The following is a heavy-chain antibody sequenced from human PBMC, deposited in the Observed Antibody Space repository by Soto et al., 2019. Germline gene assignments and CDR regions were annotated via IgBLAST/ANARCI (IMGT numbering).Heavy chain of an antibody. CDR1: GYTFNSYG. J-gene: IGHJ5*02. D-gene: IGHD2-2*01. V-gene: IGHV1-18*01. CDR3: ARGRYCSTTTCRNWFDP. CDR2: ISAYNGNT. Sequence: GASVKVSCKASGYTFNSYGITWVRQAPGQGLEWMGWISAYNGNTNYAQKFQGRVTMTTDTSTSTAYLELRSLRSDETAEYYCARGRYCSTTTCRNWFDPWGQGTLVTVSS.